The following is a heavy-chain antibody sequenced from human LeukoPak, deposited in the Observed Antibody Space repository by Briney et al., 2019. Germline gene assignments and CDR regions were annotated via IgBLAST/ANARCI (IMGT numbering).Heavy chain of an antibody. V-gene: IGHV1-69*05. CDR3: ARSSSGYLYFPFDI. CDR1: GGTFRSYA. CDR2: IIPIFGTA. D-gene: IGHD3-22*01. Sequence: SVKVSCKASGGTFRSYANSWVRQAPGQGLEWMGGIIPIFGTANYAQKFQGRVTITTDESTSTAYMELSSLRSEDTAVYYCARSSSGYLYFPFDIWGQGTMVTVSS. J-gene: IGHJ3*02.